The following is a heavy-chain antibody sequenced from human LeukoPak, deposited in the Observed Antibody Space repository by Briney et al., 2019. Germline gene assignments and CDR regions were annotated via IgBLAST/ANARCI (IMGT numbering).Heavy chain of an antibody. CDR1: GGSFSGYY. Sequence: SETLSLTCAVYGGSFSGYYWSWIRQPPGKGLEWIGEINHSGSTNYNPSLKSRVTISVDTSKNQFSLKLSSVTAADTAVYYCASGTTSVDYWGQGTLVTVFS. V-gene: IGHV4-34*01. J-gene: IGHJ4*02. CDR2: INHSGST. D-gene: IGHD3-10*01. CDR3: ASGTTSVDY.